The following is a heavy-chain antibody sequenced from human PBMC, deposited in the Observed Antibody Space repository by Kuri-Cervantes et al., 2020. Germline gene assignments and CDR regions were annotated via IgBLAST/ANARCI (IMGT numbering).Heavy chain of an antibody. D-gene: IGHD3-22*01. CDR1: GFMLSSYW. J-gene: IGHJ5*02. CDR2: IKQDGGEK. Sequence: GESLKISCTASGFMLSSYWMTWVRQAPGKGLEWVANIKQDGGEKYSVDSVKGRFTISRDNAKNSLCLQMNSLRVEVRGLSDSSGCPWGQGTLVTVSS. CDR3: SGCP. V-gene: IGHV3-7*01.